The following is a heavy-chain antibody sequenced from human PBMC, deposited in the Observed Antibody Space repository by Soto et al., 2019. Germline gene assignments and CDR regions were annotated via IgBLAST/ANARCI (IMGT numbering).Heavy chain of an antibody. CDR2: ISGSGGNI. CDR1: GFIFSNYA. D-gene: IGHD5-18*01. V-gene: IGHV3-23*01. Sequence: EVLLLESGGGLVQPGGSLVLSCAASGFIFSNYAMNWLRQAPGKGLEWVSIISGSGGNIYYADSVRGRFTISRDKSKNPLYLHMSILRADDTPVYYCANAQNSPQLLLRSPPYWGQGTLSTVSS. CDR3: ANAQNSPQLLLRSPPY. J-gene: IGHJ4*02.